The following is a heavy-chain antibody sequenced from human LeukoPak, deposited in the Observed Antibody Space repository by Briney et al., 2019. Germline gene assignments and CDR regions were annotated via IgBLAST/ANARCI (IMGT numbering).Heavy chain of an antibody. CDR1: GDSFNDYW. CDR3: ARRIAAAGNAFDI. J-gene: IGHJ3*02. Sequence: GESLKISYEGSGDSFNDYWIGWVRQMSGKGLEWMGIIYPGDSNTRYSPSFQGQVTISADKSIYTAYLQWSSLRPSDTGIYYCARRIAAAGNAFDIWGHGTRVSVSP. CDR2: IYPGDSNT. V-gene: IGHV5-51*01. D-gene: IGHD6-13*01.